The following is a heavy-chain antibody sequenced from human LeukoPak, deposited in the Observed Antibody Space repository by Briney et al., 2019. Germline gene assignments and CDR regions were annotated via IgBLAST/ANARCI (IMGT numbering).Heavy chain of an antibody. D-gene: IGHD4-17*01. V-gene: IGHV1-8*03. CDR2: MNPNSGNT. Sequence: ASVKVSCKASGYTFTGYYMHWVRQATGQGLEWMGWMNPNSGNTGYAQKFQGRVTITRNTSISTAYMELSSLRSEDTAVYYCARGSRRHTVTYYWGQGTLVTVSS. CDR3: ARGSRRHTVTYY. J-gene: IGHJ4*02. CDR1: GYTFTGYY.